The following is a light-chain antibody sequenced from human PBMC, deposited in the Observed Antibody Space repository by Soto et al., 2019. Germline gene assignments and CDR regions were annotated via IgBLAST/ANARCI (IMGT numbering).Light chain of an antibody. CDR1: QSVNNY. J-gene: IGKJ1*01. CDR3: QQYGSSGT. CDR2: GAS. V-gene: IGKV3-20*01. Sequence: EIVMTQSPATVSVSPGERATLSCRASQSVNNYLAWYHQIPGQAPRPLIYGASSRVPGIPDRFSGSGSGTDFTLTISRLEPEDFAVYYCQQYGSSGTFGQGTKVDIK.